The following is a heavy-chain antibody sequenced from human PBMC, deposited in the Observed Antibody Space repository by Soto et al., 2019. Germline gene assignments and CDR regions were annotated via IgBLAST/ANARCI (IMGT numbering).Heavy chain of an antibody. J-gene: IGHJ2*01. CDR2: IIPIFGTA. V-gene: IGHV1-69*12. CDR1: GGTFSSYA. D-gene: IGHD5-12*01. Sequence: QVQLVQSGAEVKKPGSSVKVSCKASGGTFSSYAISWVRQAPGQGLEWMGGIIPIFGTANYAQKFQGRVTITADESKSTAYMELSSLRSEDTAVYYCARCLEMATIDWYFDLWGRGTLVTVSS. CDR3: ARCLEMATIDWYFDL.